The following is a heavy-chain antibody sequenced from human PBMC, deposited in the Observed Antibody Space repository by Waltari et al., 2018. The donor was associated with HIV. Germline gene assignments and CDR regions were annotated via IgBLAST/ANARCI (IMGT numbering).Heavy chain of an antibody. Sequence: QVQLQQWGAGLLKASETLSLTCAVYGGSFSGYFWTWIRQPPGKPLAWIGEITHRASINYNPSLKRRVSMSVDTSKNQFSLSLTAVTAADTAVYYCARSRGRIRWFEFWGQGTQVTVTS. V-gene: IGHV4-34*01. J-gene: IGHJ4*02. CDR3: ARSRGRIRWFEF. CDR2: ITHRASI. D-gene: IGHD3-16*01. CDR1: GGSFSGYF.